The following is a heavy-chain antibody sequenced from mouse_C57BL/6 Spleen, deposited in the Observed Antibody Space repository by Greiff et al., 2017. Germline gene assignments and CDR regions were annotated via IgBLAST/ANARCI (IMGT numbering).Heavy chain of an antibody. CDR2: IYPGSGTT. Sequence: QLQQSGPELVKPGASVKISCKASGYTFTDYYINWVKQRPGQGLEWIGWIYPGSGTTKYNEQFKGKATLTVDTSSSTAYMQLSSRTSEDSAVYFCARSYYYGSSYWYFDVWGTGTTVTVSS. CDR1: GYTFTDYY. J-gene: IGHJ1*03. CDR3: ARSYYYGSSYWYFDV. V-gene: IGHV1-84*01. D-gene: IGHD1-1*01.